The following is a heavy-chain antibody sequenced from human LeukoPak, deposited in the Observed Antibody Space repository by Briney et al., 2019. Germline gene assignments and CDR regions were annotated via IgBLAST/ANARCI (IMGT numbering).Heavy chain of an antibody. CDR2: IKQDGSEK. Sequence: PGGSLRLSCAASGFTFSSYWMSWVRQAPGKGLEWVANIKQDGSEKYYVDSVKGRFTISRDNAKNSLSLQMNSLRAEDTAVYYCARVGCSGGSCYSADKFDYWGQGTLVTVSS. V-gene: IGHV3-7*01. CDR3: ARVGCSGGSCYSADKFDY. CDR1: GFTFSSYW. J-gene: IGHJ4*02. D-gene: IGHD2-15*01.